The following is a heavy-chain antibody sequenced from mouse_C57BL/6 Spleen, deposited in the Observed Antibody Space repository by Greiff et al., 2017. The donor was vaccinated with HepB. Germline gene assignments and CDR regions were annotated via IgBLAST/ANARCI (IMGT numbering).Heavy chain of an antibody. CDR1: GYTFTSYW. D-gene: IGHD2-4*01. CDR2: IHPNSGST. J-gene: IGHJ1*03. Sequence: QVQLQQPGAELVKPGASVKLSCKASGYTFTSYWMHWVKQRPGQGLEWIGMIHPNSGSTNYNEKFKSKATLTVDKSSSTASMQLSSLTSEDSAVYYCALYDYDRWYFDVWGTGTTVTVSS. V-gene: IGHV1-64*01. CDR3: ALYDYDRWYFDV.